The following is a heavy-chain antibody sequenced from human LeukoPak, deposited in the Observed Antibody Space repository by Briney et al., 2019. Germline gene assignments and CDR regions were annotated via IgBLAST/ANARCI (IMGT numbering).Heavy chain of an antibody. CDR2: IYPGDSDT. J-gene: IGHJ4*02. V-gene: IGHV5-51*01. Sequence: GESLKISCKGPGYSFTSYWIGWVRQMPGKGLEWMGIIYPGDSDTRYSPSFQGQVTISADKSISTAYLQWSSLKASDTAMYYCARLTYYYDSSGYYYVPQPDDYWGQGTLVTVSS. CDR3: ARLTYYYDSSGYYYVPQPDDY. D-gene: IGHD3-22*01. CDR1: GYSFTSYW.